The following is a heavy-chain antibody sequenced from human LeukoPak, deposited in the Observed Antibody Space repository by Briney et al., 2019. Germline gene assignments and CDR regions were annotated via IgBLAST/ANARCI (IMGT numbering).Heavy chain of an antibody. V-gene: IGHV4-30-2*01. CDR3: ARALGDDSSGYYDY. J-gene: IGHJ4*02. CDR2: IYHSGST. Sequence: PSQTLSLTCAVSGGSISSGGYSWSWIRQPPGKGLEWIGYIYHSGSTYYNPSLKGRVTISVDRTKNQFSLKLSSVTAADTAVYYSARALGDDSSGYYDYWGQGTLATVSS. CDR1: GGSISSGGYS. D-gene: IGHD3-22*01.